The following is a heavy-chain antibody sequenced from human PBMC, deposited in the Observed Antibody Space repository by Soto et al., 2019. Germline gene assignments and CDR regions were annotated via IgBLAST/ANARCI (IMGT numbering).Heavy chain of an antibody. D-gene: IGHD3-22*01. J-gene: IGHJ1*01. Sequence: GVSLRLSCAASGFTFSSYAMHWVRQAPGKGLEWVAVISYDGSNKYYADSVKGRFTISRDNSKNTLYLQMNSLRAEDTAVYYCARDLTQWLFRDPFQHCGQGTPVTVSS. V-gene: IGHV3-30-3*01. CDR3: ARDLTQWLFRDPFQH. CDR2: ISYDGSNK. CDR1: GFTFSSYA.